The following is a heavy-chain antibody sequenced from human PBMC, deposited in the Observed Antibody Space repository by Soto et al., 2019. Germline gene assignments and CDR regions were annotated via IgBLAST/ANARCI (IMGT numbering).Heavy chain of an antibody. CDR1: GASFSAYA. CDR3: AKIKRPVAGIDAFDI. D-gene: IGHD6-19*01. CDR2: VSYEGNIQ. J-gene: IGHJ3*02. Sequence: QGQWMESGGGVVQPGKSLRLSCVDSGASFSAYAMHWVSQAPGKGLEWVAGVSYEGNIQYYADSVKGRFTLSRDKSKATLILQMNSLTTEDTAVYFCAKIKRPVAGIDAFDIWGQGTTVTVSS. V-gene: IGHV3-30*18.